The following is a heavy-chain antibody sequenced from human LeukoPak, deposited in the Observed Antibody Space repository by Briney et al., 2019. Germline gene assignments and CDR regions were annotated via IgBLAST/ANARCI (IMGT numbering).Heavy chain of an antibody. CDR2: IYYSGST. Sequence: SETLSLTCTVSGGSISSSSYYWGWIRQPPGKGLEWIGSIYYSGSTYYNPSLKSRVTISVDTSKNQFSLKLSSVTAADTAVYYCARGFRTTAAPDYWGQRTLVTVSS. CDR3: ARGFRTTAAPDY. V-gene: IGHV4-39*01. J-gene: IGHJ4*02. CDR1: GGSISSSSYY. D-gene: IGHD6-13*01.